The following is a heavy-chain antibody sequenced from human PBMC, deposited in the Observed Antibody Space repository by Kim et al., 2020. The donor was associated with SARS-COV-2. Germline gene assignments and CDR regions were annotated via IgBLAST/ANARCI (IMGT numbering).Heavy chain of an antibody. D-gene: IGHD3-22*01. CDR1: GGTFSSYA. CDR3: ARNSFTMIARDDAFDI. V-gene: IGHV1-69*13. Sequence: SVKVSCKASGGTFSSYAISWVRQAPGQGLEWMGGIIPIFGTANYAQKFQGRVTITADESTSTAYMELSSLRSEDTAVYYCARNSFTMIARDDAFDIWGQGTMVTVSS. CDR2: IIPIFGTA. J-gene: IGHJ3*02.